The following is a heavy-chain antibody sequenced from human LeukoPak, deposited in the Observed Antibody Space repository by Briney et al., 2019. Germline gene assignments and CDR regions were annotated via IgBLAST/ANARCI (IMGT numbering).Heavy chain of an antibody. CDR2: IYPGDSDT. CDR3: VRRGGSRGAYSIDY. J-gene: IGHJ4*02. Sequence: GESLKISCKASGYTFSDYWIGWVRQMPGKGLEGMGFIYPGDSDTRYSPSFQGQVTLSADKSISTAYLQWSSLKASDTAIYYCVRRGGSRGAYSIDYWGQGTLVTVSS. V-gene: IGHV5-51*01. D-gene: IGHD4-11*01. CDR1: GYTFSDYW.